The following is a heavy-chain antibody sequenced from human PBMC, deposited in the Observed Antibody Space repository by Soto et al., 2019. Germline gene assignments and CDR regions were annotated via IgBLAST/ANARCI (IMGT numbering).Heavy chain of an antibody. J-gene: IGHJ6*02. CDR1: GDSISRGGYS. D-gene: IGHD6-6*01. CDR2: IYDSGIT. V-gene: IGHV4-30-2*01. CDR3: ARGSSSYYDYGMDV. Sequence: SETLSLTCAVSGDSISRGGYSWTWILQPPGKALEWIWNIYDSGITSYNPSLKSRVTISVDTSKNQFSLRLTSVTAADTAVYFCARGSSSYYDYGMDVWGQGTTVTVSS.